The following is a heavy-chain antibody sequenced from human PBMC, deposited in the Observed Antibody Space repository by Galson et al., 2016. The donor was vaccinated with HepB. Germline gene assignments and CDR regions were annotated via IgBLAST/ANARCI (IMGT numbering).Heavy chain of an antibody. CDR2: FYYSGST. D-gene: IGHD2-21*02. Sequence: SETLSLTCTVSGGSIGSTGHYWGRIRQPPGKALEGIGNFYYSGSTSYNPSLKSRVTISVDMSKDQFSLTLTSVTAADTAVYYCATRIVTANKNYGLDIWGQGTTVIVSS. J-gene: IGHJ6*02. CDR1: GGSIGSTGHY. CDR3: ATRIVTANKNYGLDI. V-gene: IGHV4-39*01.